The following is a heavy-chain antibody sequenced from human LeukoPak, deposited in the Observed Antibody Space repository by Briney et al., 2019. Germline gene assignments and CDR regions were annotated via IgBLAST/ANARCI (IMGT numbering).Heavy chain of an antibody. V-gene: IGHV4-34*01. Sequence: PSETLSLTCAVYGGSFSGYYWSWIRQPPGKGLEWIGEINHSGSTNYNPSLKSRVTISVDTSKNQFSLKLSSVTAADTAVYYCTRPRRRQELDYWGQGTLVTVSS. CDR2: INHSGST. D-gene: IGHD6-13*01. CDR1: GGSFSGYY. CDR3: TRPRRRQELDY. J-gene: IGHJ4*02.